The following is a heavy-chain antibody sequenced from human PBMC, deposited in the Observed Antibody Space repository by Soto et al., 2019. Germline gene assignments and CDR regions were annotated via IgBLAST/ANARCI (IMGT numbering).Heavy chain of an antibody. Sequence: GGSLRLPCVASGRSFSSHWVHWVRQVPGKGLVWVSGINSDGSTTAYADSVKGRFTISRDNAKNMLYLQMNSLRTEDTAVYYCARAASGWTMTLDYWGQGTLVTVSS. J-gene: IGHJ4*02. CDR1: GRSFSSHW. D-gene: IGHD6-19*01. CDR3: ARAASGWTMTLDY. V-gene: IGHV3-74*01. CDR2: INSDGSTT.